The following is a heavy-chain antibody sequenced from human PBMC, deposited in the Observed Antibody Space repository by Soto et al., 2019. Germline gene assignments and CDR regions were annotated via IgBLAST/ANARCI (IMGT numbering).Heavy chain of an antibody. CDR3: AGAGQYYDASGYAD. Sequence: QVKLVQSGTEVKKPGASIKVSCKASGYSFATSGMTWVRQAPGQGLEWMGGISVYNGNTNYDQNLQDRVTMTTDKSTNTAYLEVRNMRSDDTAVYYCAGAGQYYDASGYADWGQGTLVTVSS. CDR2: ISVYNGNT. V-gene: IGHV1-18*01. CDR1: GYSFATSG. D-gene: IGHD3-22*01. J-gene: IGHJ4*02.